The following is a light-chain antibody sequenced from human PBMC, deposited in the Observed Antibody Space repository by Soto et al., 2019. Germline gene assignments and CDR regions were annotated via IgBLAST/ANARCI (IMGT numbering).Light chain of an antibody. CDR3: QQLNRYPFT. J-gene: IGKJ3*01. CDR2: AAS. Sequence: DIQLTQSPSFLSASVGDRVTITCRASQGISSYLAWYQQKPGKAPKLLIYAASTLQSGVPSRFSGSGSVTEFPLTISSLQPEDFATYYCQQLNRYPFTCGPGTKVDIK. CDR1: QGISSY. V-gene: IGKV1-9*01.